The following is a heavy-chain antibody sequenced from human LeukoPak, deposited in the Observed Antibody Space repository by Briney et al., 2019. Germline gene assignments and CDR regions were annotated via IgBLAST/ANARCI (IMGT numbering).Heavy chain of an antibody. CDR2: MNPNSGNT. CDR1: GYTFTSYG. CDR3: ARLVWELHGENNWFDP. D-gene: IGHD1-26*01. J-gene: IGHJ5*02. Sequence: ASVKVSCKASGYTFTSYGINWVRQATGQGLEWTGWMNPNSGNTGYAQKFQGRVTMTRNTSISTAYMELSSLRSEDTAVYYCARLVWELHGENNWFDPWGQGTLVTVSS. V-gene: IGHV1-8*02.